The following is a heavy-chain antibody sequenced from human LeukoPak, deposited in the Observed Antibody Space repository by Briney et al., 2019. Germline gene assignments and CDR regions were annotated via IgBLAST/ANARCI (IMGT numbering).Heavy chain of an antibody. D-gene: IGHD1-26*01. CDR3: AREPPGGSYYFDY. CDR2: IKQDGSEK. Sequence: GGSLRLSCAASGFTFTIYWISWVSQAPGKGLEWVANIKQDGSEKYYVDSVKGRFTISRDNAKNSLYLQMNSLRAEDTAVYYCAREPPGGSYYFDYWGQGTLVTVSS. J-gene: IGHJ4*02. V-gene: IGHV3-7*03. CDR1: GFTFTIYW.